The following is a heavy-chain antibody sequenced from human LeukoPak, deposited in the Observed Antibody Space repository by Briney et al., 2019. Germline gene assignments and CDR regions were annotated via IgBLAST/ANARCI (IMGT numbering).Heavy chain of an antibody. V-gene: IGHV4-38-2*01. J-gene: IGHJ6*03. CDR3: ARLSYDGSGSYYNGGFYYMDV. CDR1: GFSITSGYY. Sequence: SETLSLTCEVSGFSITSGYYWGWIRQTPGEGLEWIGSLSHSGSTYSNPSLKSRVSISLYTSKNQFSLELSSVTAADTAIYYCARLSYDGSGSYYNGGFYYMDVWGKGTTVTVSS. CDR2: LSHSGST. D-gene: IGHD3-10*01.